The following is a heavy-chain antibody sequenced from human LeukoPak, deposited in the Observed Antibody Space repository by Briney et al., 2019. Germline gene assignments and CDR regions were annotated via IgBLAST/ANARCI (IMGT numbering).Heavy chain of an antibody. D-gene: IGHD6-19*01. CDR2: ISSDSSSI. V-gene: IGHV3-48*02. CDR1: GFGFSFYS. J-gene: IGHJ3*01. CDR3: ARDTSGWYNDAFDL. Sequence: GRSLRLSCVASGFGFSFYSMNWVRQAPGKGLEWLSYISSDSSSIYDAESVKGRFTVSRDNGKNSLYLQMNSLRDEDTAVYYCARDTSGWYNDAFDLWGQGTRVIVSS.